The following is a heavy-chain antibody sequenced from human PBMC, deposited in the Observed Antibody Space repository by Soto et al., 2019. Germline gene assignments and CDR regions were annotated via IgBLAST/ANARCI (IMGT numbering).Heavy chain of an antibody. CDR3: ARIGRSTARYYYYGMDV. CDR2: ISSSSSYI. CDR1: GFTFSSYS. V-gene: IGHV3-21*01. Sequence: GGSLRLSCAASGFTFSSYSMNWVRQAPGKGLEWVSSISSSSSYIYYADSVKGRFTISRDNAKNSLYPQMNSLRAEDTAVYYCARIGRSTARYYYYGMDVWGQGTTVTVSS. J-gene: IGHJ6*02. D-gene: IGHD3-3*01.